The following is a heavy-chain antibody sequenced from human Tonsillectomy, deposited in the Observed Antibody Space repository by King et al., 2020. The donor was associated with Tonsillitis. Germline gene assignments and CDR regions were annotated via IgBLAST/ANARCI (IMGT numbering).Heavy chain of an antibody. J-gene: IGHJ6*02. CDR3: ASXXXXXXXXXXXXXXXX. CDR2: IIPVFGTT. V-gene: IGHV1-69*14. CDR1: GGTFSSYG. Sequence: QLVQSGAEVKKPGSSVKVSCKASGGTFSSYGLTWVRQAPGQGLEWMGGIIPVFGTTNYAQKFQGRVTISADKSTSTAYMELRSLNSEDTAVYYCASXXXXXXXXXXXXXXXXWGXGTXXT.